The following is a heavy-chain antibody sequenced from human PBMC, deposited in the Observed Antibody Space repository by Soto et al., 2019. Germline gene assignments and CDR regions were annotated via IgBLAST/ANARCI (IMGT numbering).Heavy chain of an antibody. CDR3: AVAPQWLVRRFDY. D-gene: IGHD6-19*01. J-gene: IGHJ4*02. CDR1: DFAFSNAW. CDR2: IKSKADGGTT. V-gene: IGHV3-15*07. Sequence: EVQLVESGGGLVKPGGSLRLSCAASDFAFSNAWMHWVRQAPGKGLEWVGRIKSKADGGTTDYAAPVKGRFTVSRDDSINTLYLQMNGLKTEDTAVYCCAVAPQWLVRRFDYWGQGAVVTVSS.